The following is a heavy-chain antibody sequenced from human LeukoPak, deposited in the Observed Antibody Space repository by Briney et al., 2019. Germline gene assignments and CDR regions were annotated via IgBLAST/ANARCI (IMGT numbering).Heavy chain of an antibody. D-gene: IGHD3-22*01. CDR2: IDPSGGST. Sequence: ASVKVSCKASGYTFTSYYMHWVRQAPGQGLEWVGIIDPSGGSTSYAQKFQGRVTMTRDTSTSTVYMELSSLRSEDTAVYYCATPGYYYDSSGYYNFDYGGQGTLVPVSS. J-gene: IGHJ4*02. CDR3: ATPGYYYDSSGYYNFDY. V-gene: IGHV1-46*01. CDR1: GYTFTSYY.